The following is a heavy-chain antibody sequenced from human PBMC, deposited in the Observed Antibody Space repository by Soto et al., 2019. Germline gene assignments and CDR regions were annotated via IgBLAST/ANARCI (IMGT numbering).Heavy chain of an antibody. CDR2: ILYDGSNK. J-gene: IGHJ4*02. CDR3: AKDEGIGDSYFDY. Sequence: QVQLVESGGGVVQPGRSLRLSCAASGFTFSSYGMHWVRQAPGKGLEWVAVILYDGSNKYYADSVKGRFTISRDNSKNTLYLQMNSLRAEDTAVYYCAKDEGIGDSYFDYWGQGTLVTVSS. D-gene: IGHD2-21*02. V-gene: IGHV3-30*18. CDR1: GFTFSSYG.